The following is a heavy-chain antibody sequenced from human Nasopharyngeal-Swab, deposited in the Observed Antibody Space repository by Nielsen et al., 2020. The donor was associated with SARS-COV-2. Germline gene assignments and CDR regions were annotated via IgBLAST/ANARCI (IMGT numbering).Heavy chain of an antibody. V-gene: IGHV3-23*01. D-gene: IGHD1-26*01. CDR2: VSGSGKIT. CDR1: GFTFNNNA. J-gene: IGHJ4*02. CDR3: AKGGSLSGSWD. Sequence: GVSLKISCLASGFTFNNNAMTWVRQAPGKGLEWVSTVSGSGKITYYADSVKGRFTISRDNSKNTLFLQMSSLRDEDTAVYYCAKGGSLSGSWDWGQGTLVTVSS.